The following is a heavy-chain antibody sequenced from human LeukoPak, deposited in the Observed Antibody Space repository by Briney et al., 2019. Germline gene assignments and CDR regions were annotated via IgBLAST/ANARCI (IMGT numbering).Heavy chain of an antibody. CDR1: GGSISSSGYY. V-gene: IGHV4-39*02. J-gene: IGHJ4*02. D-gene: IGHD6-19*01. CDR3: VRDLARAASIAVGGTNGY. CDR2: IYYSGST. Sequence: SETLTLTCTVSGGSISSSGYYWGWIRQPPGKGLEWIGSIYYSGSTYHIPSLKSRVTISVDTSKNQFCLWLSSVTAPDTAVYYCVRDLARAASIAVGGTNGYWGQGTLVTVSP.